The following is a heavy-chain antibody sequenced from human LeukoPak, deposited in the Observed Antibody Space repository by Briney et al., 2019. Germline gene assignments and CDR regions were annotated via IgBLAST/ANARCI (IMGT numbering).Heavy chain of an antibody. Sequence: SETLSLTCTVSGGSISSYYWSWVRQPPGKGLEWIGDIYYSGSTNYNHSLKSRVTISVEKSKKKFSLKLTSVTAADTAVYYCARNLVGAPRYFDFWGQGTLVTVSS. V-gene: IGHV4-59*08. D-gene: IGHD1-26*01. CDR1: GGSISSYY. CDR2: IYYSGST. CDR3: ARNLVGAPRYFDF. J-gene: IGHJ4*02.